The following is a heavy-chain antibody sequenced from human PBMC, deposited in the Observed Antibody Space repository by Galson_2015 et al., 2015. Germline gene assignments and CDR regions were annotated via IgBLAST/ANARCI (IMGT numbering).Heavy chain of an antibody. CDR2: IRDKANRYTT. V-gene: IGHV3-72*01. D-gene: IGHD1-1*01. CDR3: VRGSSRYKDSSYYYGFDV. CDR1: GFTFGDHY. J-gene: IGHJ6*02. Sequence: SLRLSCAASGFTFGDHYMDWVRQAPEKGLQWVARIRDKANRYTTEYAASVKGRFSISRDDSRSSVSLQMSSLTTEDTAVYHCVRGSSRYKDSSYYYGFDVWGPGTTVIVPS.